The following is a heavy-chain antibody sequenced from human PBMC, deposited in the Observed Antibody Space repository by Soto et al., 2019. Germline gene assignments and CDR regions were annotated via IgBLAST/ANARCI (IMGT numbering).Heavy chain of an antibody. CDR3: ARGHDYVWGSYRPYYFDY. V-gene: IGHV1-69*01. CDR1: GGTFSSYA. CDR2: IIPIFGTA. D-gene: IGHD3-16*02. J-gene: IGHJ4*02. Sequence: QVQLVQSGAEVKKPGSSVKVSCKASGGTFSSYAISWVRQAPGQGLEWMGGIIPIFGTANYAQKFQGRVTITADESTSTAYMGLSSLRSEDTAVYYCARGHDYVWGSYRPYYFDYWGQGTLVTVSS.